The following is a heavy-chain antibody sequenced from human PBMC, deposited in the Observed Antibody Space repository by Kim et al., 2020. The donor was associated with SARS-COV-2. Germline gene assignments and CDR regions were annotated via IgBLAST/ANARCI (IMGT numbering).Heavy chain of an antibody. Sequence: ASVKVSCKASGYTFTNYGINWVRQAPGQGLEWMGWISAYNGNTSDAQKLQGQGRVSMTTDTSTGTAYMELRSLRSNDTDVYYCARGNWNDVWGLDYWGQGTLVTVSS. CDR2: ISAYNGNT. D-gene: IGHD1-20*01. CDR1: GYTFTNYG. V-gene: IGHV1-18*04. J-gene: IGHJ4*02. CDR3: ARGNWNDVWGLDY.